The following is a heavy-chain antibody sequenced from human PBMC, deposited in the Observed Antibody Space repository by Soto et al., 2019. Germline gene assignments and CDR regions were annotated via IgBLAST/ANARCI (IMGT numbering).Heavy chain of an antibody. J-gene: IGHJ6*02. V-gene: IGHV1-69*13. Sequence: ASVKVSCKASGGTFSSYANSWVRQAPGQGLEWMGGIIPIFGTANYAQKFQGRVTITADESTSTAYMELSSLRSEDTAVYYCASISSSTSHTYYYYGMDVWGQGTTVTASS. D-gene: IGHD2-2*01. CDR3: ASISSSTSHTYYYYGMDV. CDR2: IIPIFGTA. CDR1: GGTFSSYA.